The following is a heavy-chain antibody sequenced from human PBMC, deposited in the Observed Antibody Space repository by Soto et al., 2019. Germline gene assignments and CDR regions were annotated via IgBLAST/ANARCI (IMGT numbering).Heavy chain of an antibody. CDR3: AKDLPPQKTYGSGSYYKNMGFDP. Sequence: PGGSLRLSCAASGFTFSSYAMSWVRQAPGKGLEWVSAISGSGGSTYYADSVKGRFTISRDNSKNTLYLQMNSLRAEDTAVYYCAKDLPPQKTYGSGSYYKNMGFDPWGQGTLVTVSS. V-gene: IGHV3-23*01. D-gene: IGHD3-10*01. CDR1: GFTFSSYA. J-gene: IGHJ5*02. CDR2: ISGSGGST.